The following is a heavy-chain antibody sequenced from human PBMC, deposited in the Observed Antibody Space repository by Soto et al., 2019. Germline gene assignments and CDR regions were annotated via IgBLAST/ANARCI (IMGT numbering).Heavy chain of an antibody. CDR3: ARDRESFSSAWFDP. V-gene: IGHV4-4*07. D-gene: IGHD3-16*01. CDR2: IYTSGST. Sequence: SGTLSLNCTVSGGSISSYYWSWIRQPAGKGLEWIGRIYTSGSTNYNPSLKSRVTMSVDTSKNQFSLKLSSVTAADTAVYYCARDRESFSSAWFDPWGQGTLVTVS. J-gene: IGHJ5*02. CDR1: GGSISSYY.